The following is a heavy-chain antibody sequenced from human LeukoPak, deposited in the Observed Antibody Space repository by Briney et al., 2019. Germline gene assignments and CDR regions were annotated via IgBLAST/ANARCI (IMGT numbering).Heavy chain of an antibody. D-gene: IGHD7-27*01. CDR1: GFTFSSYW. V-gene: IGHV3-7*01. CDR3: ARDLNWETY. J-gene: IGHJ4*02. CDR2: IKTDGSLI. Sequence: GGSLRLSCVASGFTFSSYWMTWVRQAPGKGLEWVANIKTDGSLIYYVDSVKGRFTISRDNAKNSLYLQMNSLRVEDTAVYYCARDLNWETYWGQGTLVSVSS.